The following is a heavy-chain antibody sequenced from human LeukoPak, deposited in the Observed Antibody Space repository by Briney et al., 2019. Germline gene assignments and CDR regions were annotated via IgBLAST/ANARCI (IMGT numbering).Heavy chain of an antibody. CDR1: DDSITSPNYY. J-gene: IGHJ2*01. CDR2: IYTTGNT. D-gene: IGHD3-9*01. CDR3: ARGVFDWIFSSYWYFDI. Sequence: SQTLSLTCTVSDDSITSPNYYWSWVRQPAGKGLEWIGHIYTTGNTNYNPSFKSRVTMSIDTSKKHFSLKLTSVTAADTAMYYCARGVFDWIFSSYWYFDIWGRGTPVSVSS. V-gene: IGHV4-61*09.